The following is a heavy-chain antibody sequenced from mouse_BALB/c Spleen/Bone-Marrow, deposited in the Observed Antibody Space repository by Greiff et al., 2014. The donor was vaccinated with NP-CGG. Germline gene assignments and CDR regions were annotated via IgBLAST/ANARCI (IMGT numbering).Heavy chain of an antibody. V-gene: IGHV5-15*02. CDR2: ISNLAYSI. CDR1: GFTFSDYG. J-gene: IGHJ4*01. CDR3: AREGGAMDY. Sequence: EVQLVESGGGLVQPGGSRKLSCAASGFTFSDYGMAWVRQAPGKGPEWVAFISNLAYSIYYADTVTGRLTISRENAKNTLYLEMSSLRSEDTAMYYCAREGGAMDYWGQGTSVTVSS.